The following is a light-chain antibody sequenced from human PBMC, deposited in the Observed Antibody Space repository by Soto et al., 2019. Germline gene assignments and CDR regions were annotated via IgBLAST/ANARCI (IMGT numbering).Light chain of an antibody. CDR1: QTVSSK. J-gene: IGKJ5*01. CDR3: QQYGSSPHT. Sequence: EIVLTQSPATLSSSPGERATLSCRASQTVSSKLAWYQHKPGQAPRLLIYDTSNRATGIPARFSGSVSGTGFTLTISRLEPEDFAVYYCQQYGSSPHTFGQGTRLEIK. V-gene: IGKV3-20*01. CDR2: DTS.